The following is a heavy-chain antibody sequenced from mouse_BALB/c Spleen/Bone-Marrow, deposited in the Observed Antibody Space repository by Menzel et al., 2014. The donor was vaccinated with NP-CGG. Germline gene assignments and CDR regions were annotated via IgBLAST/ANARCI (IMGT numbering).Heavy chain of an antibody. CDR1: GYTFTSYW. CDR3: ARNWVYFDY. Sequence: QVQLKHSGAELVKPGAPVKLSCKASGYTFTSYWMNWVKQRPGRGLEWIGRIDPSDSETHYNQKFKDKATLTVDKSSSTAYIQLSSLTSEDSAVYYCARNWVYFDYCGQGPTLTVSS. V-gene: IGHV1-69*02. J-gene: IGHJ2*01. CDR2: IDPSDSET. D-gene: IGHD4-1*01.